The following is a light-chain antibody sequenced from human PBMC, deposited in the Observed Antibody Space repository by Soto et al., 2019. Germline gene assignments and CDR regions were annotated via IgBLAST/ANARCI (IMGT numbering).Light chain of an antibody. J-gene: IGKJ2*01. CDR1: QSFSNY. V-gene: IGKV3-20*01. Sequence: EIVLTQSPGTLSLSPGERATLSCRASQSFSNYLAWYQQKPGQAPRLLIYGTSSRATGIPDRFSGSGSGTDFTLTISRLEPEDFAVYYCQQYGSSSYTFGQGTKLEIK. CDR3: QQYGSSSYT. CDR2: GTS.